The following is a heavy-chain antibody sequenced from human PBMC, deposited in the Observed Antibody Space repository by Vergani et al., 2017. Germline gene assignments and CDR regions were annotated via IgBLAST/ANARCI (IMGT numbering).Heavy chain of an antibody. V-gene: IGHV3-48*02. J-gene: IGHJ4*02. Sequence: EVQLVESGGGLVQPGGSLRLSCAASGFTFSSYSMNWVRQAPGKGLEWVSYISSSSSTIYYADSVKGRFTISRDNAKNSLYLQMNSLRDEDTAVYYCARDRGRSSAHIYYFDYWGQGTLVTVSS. CDR3: ARDRGRSSAHIYYFDY. CDR2: ISSSSSTI. D-gene: IGHD6-6*01. CDR1: GFTFSSYS.